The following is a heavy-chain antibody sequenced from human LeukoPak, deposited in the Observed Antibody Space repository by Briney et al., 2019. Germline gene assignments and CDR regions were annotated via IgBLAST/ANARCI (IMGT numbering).Heavy chain of an antibody. CDR3: ARGRNYYDSSGYTQTYYYYMDV. Sequence: SETLSLTCTVSGGSVSSSSYYWGWIRQPPGKGLEWIGSIYYSGSTYYNPSLKSRVTISVDTSKNQFSLKPSSVTAADTAVYYCARGRNYYDSSGYTQTYYYYMDVWGKGTTVTVSS. D-gene: IGHD3-22*01. J-gene: IGHJ6*03. V-gene: IGHV4-39*07. CDR2: IYYSGST. CDR1: GGSVSSSSYY.